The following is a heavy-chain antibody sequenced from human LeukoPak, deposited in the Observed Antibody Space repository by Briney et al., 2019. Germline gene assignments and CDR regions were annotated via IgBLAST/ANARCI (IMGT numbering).Heavy chain of an antibody. J-gene: IGHJ4*02. CDR3: ARDGGSDY. Sequence: PGGSLRLSCVASGFIFSDYSMTWVRQAPGKGLEHVSYISSTSSTMYYTDSVKGRFIISRDNAKNSLYLRMNSLRVEDTAVYYCARDGGSDYWGQGTLVTVSS. CDR2: ISSTSSTM. CDR1: GFIFSDYS. D-gene: IGHD1-26*01. V-gene: IGHV3-48*04.